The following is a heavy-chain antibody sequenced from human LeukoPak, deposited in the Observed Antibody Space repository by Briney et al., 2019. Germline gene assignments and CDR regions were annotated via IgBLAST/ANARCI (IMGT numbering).Heavy chain of an antibody. CDR1: GFTFSDYT. CDR3: VRDNPRCCGVIPSNIDDY. V-gene: IGHV3-21*01. D-gene: IGHD2/OR15-2a*01. Sequence: PGGSLRLSCAASGFTFSDYTMNWVRLAPGKGLEWVSSISGSSNYIYYADSVKGRFTISRGNAKNSLYLQMNSLRAEDTAVYYCVRDNPRCCGVIPSNIDDYWGQGTLVTVS. J-gene: IGHJ4*02. CDR2: ISGSSNYI.